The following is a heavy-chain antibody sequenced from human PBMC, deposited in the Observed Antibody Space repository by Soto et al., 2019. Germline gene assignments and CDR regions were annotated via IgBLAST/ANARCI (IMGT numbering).Heavy chain of an antibody. CDR3: ARTMIVVAPANIYYCYGMDV. V-gene: IGHV4-4*02. D-gene: IGHD3-22*01. Sequence: QVQLQESGPGLVKPSGTLSLTCAVSGGSISSSNWWSWVRQPPGKGLEWIGEIYHSGSTNYNPSLRGGLPIPADKSKHQFYQKLSSATAANPAVYYCARTMIVVAPANIYYCYGMDVWGQGTTVTVSS. CDR2: IYHSGST. CDR1: GGSISSSNW. J-gene: IGHJ6*02.